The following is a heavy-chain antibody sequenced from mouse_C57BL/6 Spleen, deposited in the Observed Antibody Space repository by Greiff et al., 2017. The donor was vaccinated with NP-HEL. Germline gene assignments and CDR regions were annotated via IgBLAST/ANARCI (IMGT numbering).Heavy chain of an antibody. D-gene: IGHD1-1*01. CDR1: GYTFTSYW. J-gene: IGHJ4*01. Sequence: QVQLQQPGAELVKPGASVKLSCKASGYTFTSYWMQWVKQRPGQGLEWIGEIDPSDSYTNYNQKFKGKATLTVDTSSSTAYMQLSSLTSEDSAVYYCARWGTVVAPLSMDYWGQGTSVTVSS. CDR2: IDPSDSYT. V-gene: IGHV1-50*01. CDR3: ARWGTVVAPLSMDY.